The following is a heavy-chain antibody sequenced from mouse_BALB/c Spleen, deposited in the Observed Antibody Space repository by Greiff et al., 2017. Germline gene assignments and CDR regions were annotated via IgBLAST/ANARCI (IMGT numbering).Heavy chain of an antibody. CDR3: ARGGNPYYYAMDY. CDR1: GFTFTDYY. J-gene: IGHJ4*01. V-gene: IGHV7-3*02. CDR2: IRNKANGYTT. Sequence: EVKLVESGGGLVQPGGSLRLSCATSGFTFTDYYMSWVRQPPGKALEWLGFIRNKANGYTTEYSASVKGRFTISRDNSQSILYLQMNTLRAEDSATYYCARGGNPYYYAMDYWGQGTSVTVSS. D-gene: IGHD2-1*01.